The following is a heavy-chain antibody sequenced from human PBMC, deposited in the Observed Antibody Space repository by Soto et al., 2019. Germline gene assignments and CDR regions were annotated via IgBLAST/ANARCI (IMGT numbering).Heavy chain of an antibody. D-gene: IGHD2-2*01. J-gene: IGHJ4*02. V-gene: IGHV3-23*01. Sequence: GGSLRLSCAASGSTFRSFAMSGVRQVPGKGLEWVSAISGSGGSTYYADSVKGRFTISRDNSKNTLYLQMNSLRAEDTAVYYCAKSAVVVPVYYFDYWGQGTLVTVSS. CDR2: ISGSGGST. CDR1: GSTFRSFA. CDR3: AKSAVVVPVYYFDY.